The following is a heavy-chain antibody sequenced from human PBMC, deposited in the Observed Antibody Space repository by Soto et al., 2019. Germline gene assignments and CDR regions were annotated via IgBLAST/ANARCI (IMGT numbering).Heavy chain of an antibody. CDR2: IYYSGST. CDR3: ARENCSGGSCYSNAFDI. J-gene: IGHJ3*02. Sequence: QVQLQESGPGLVKPSQTLSLTCTVSGGSISSGGYYWSWIRQHPGKGLEWIGYIYYSGSTYYNPSLKSRVTISVDTSKHQVSLKLSSVTAADTAVYYCARENCSGGSCYSNAFDIWGQGTMVTVSS. V-gene: IGHV4-31*03. D-gene: IGHD2-15*01. CDR1: GGSISSGGYY.